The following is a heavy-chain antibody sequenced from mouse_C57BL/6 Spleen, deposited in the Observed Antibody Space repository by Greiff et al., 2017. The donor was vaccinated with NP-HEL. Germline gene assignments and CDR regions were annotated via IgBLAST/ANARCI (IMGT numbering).Heavy chain of an antibody. CDR2: IYPRSGNT. CDR3: ARYYGYDEAMDY. V-gene: IGHV1-81*01. D-gene: IGHD2-2*01. J-gene: IGHJ4*01. CDR1: GYTFTSYG. Sequence: QVQLKESGAELARPGASVKLSCKASGYTFTSYGISWVKQRTGQGLEWIGEIYPRSGNTYYNEKFKGKATLTADTYSSTAYMELRSLTSDDSAVYFCARYYGYDEAMDYWGQGTSVTVSS.